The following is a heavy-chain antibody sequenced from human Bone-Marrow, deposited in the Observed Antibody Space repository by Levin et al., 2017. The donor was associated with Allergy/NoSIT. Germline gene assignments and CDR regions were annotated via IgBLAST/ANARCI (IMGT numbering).Heavy chain of an antibody. V-gene: IGHV3-23*01. J-gene: IGHJ2*01. CDR1: GFTFSSYA. D-gene: IGHD2-15*01. CDR3: AKVYKPEDIVVVVAATLGVYFDL. Sequence: GGSLRLSCAASGFTFSSYAMSWVRQAPGKGLEWVSAISGSGGSTYYADSVKGRFTISRDNSKNTLYLQMNSLRAEDTAVYYCAKVYKPEDIVVVVAATLGVYFDLWGRGTLVTVSS. CDR2: ISGSGGST.